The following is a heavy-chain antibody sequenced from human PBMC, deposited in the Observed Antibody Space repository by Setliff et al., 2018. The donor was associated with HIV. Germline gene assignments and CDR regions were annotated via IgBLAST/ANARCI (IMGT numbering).Heavy chain of an antibody. V-gene: IGHV7-4-1*02. D-gene: IGHD3-3*01. CDR1: GYTFTSYA. CDR3: ARVGSYDFWSGLYYYYYYMDV. J-gene: IGHJ6*03. CDR2: INTNTGNP. Sequence: WASVKVSCKASGYTFTSYAMNWVRQAPGQGLDWMGWINTNTGNPTYAQGFTGRFVFSLDTSVGTAYLQISSLKAEDTAVYYCARVGSYDFWSGLYYYYYYMDVWGKGTTVTVSS.